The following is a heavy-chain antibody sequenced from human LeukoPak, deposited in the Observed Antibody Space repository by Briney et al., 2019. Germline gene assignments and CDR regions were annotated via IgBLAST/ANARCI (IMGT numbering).Heavy chain of an antibody. Sequence: GGSLRLSCAASGFTFSSYEMNWVRQAPGKGLEWVSSISSSSSYIYYADSVKGRFTISRDNAKNSVYLQMNSLRAEDTAVYYCARGVWNDEGLDSWGQGTLVIVSS. D-gene: IGHD1-1*01. J-gene: IGHJ4*02. CDR3: ARGVWNDEGLDS. V-gene: IGHV3-21*01. CDR2: ISSSSSYI. CDR1: GFTFSSYE.